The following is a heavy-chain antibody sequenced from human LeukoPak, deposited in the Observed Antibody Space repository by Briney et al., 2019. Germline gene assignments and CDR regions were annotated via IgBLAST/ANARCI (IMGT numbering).Heavy chain of an antibody. V-gene: IGHV3-48*01. CDR3: AGTPPKGVVVPAAMV. J-gene: IGHJ4*02. CDR2: ISSSSSTI. Sequence: GGSLRLSCAASGFTFSKYWLHWVRQAPGKGLEWVSYISSSSSTIYYADSVKGRFTISRDNAKNSLYLQMNSLRAEDTAVYYCAGTPPKGVVVPAAMVWGQGTLVTVSS. D-gene: IGHD2-2*01. CDR1: GFTFSKYW.